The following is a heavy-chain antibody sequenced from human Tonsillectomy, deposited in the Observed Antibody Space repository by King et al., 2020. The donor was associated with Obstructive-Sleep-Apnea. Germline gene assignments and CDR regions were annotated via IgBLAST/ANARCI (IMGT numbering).Heavy chain of an antibody. J-gene: IGHJ6*02. CDR3: ARLKDGFTVVTPYYYYYGMDV. V-gene: IGHV3-21*01. CDR1: GFTFSSYS. CDR2: ISSSNTYI. D-gene: IGHD4-23*01. Sequence: VQLVESGGGLVKPGGSLRLSCAASGFTFSSYSISWFGQAPGKGLEWVSFISSSNTYIYYADSVKGRFTISRNKAKNSLYLQMNSLRAEDTAVYDCARLKDGFTVVTPYYYYYGMDVWGQGTTVTVSS.